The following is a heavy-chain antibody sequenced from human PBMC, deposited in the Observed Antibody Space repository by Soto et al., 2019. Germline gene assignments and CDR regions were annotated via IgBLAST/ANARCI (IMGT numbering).Heavy chain of an antibody. J-gene: IGHJ4*02. V-gene: IGHV1-3*01. D-gene: IGHD3-22*01. Sequence: QVQLVQSGAEVKKPGASVKVSCQASGYTFISYAMPWVRQAPGQRLEWMGWINAGTGNTKYSQKFQGRVTITRDTSASTAYMELSSLRSEDTAVYYCARGWGYDSTDYYYAYWGQGTLVIVSS. CDR1: GYTFISYA. CDR3: ARGWGYDSTDYYYAY. CDR2: INAGTGNT.